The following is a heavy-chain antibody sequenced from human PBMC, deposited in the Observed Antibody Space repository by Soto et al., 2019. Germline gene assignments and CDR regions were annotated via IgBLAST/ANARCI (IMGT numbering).Heavy chain of an antibody. CDR1: GDSITSSSFY. J-gene: IGHJ4*02. CDR3: ARRRIVPTTNFDY. Sequence: PSETLSLTCTVSGDSITSSSFYWGWIRQPPGKGLEWIGHIFHTGATYQNPTLKSRLRMSVDTSRNQFSLNLSSATATDTAIYYCARRRIVPTTNFDYWGQGTLVTVSS. CDR2: IFHTGAT. V-gene: IGHV4-39*01. D-gene: IGHD2-21*01.